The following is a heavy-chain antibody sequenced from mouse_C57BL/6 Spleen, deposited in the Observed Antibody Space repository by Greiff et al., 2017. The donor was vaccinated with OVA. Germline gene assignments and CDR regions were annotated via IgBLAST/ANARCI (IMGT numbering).Heavy chain of an antibody. J-gene: IGHJ2*01. V-gene: IGHV5-12*01. CDR1: GFTFSDYY. Sequence: EVKLMESGGGLVQPGGSLKLSCAASGFTFSDYYMYWVRQTPEKRWEWGAFMSNGGGSTYYPDTVKGRFTISRDNAKNTLYLQMSRLKSEDTAMYYCARHAVAAPYYFDYWGQGTTLTVSS. CDR2: MSNGGGST. D-gene: IGHD1-1*01. CDR3: ARHAVAAPYYFDY.